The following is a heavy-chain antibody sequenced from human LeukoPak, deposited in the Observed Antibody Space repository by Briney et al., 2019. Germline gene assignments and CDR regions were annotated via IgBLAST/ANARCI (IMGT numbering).Heavy chain of an antibody. J-gene: IGHJ4*02. V-gene: IGHV4-4*02. D-gene: IGHD4-17*01. CDR3: ARASHDYGDYSHFDY. CDR2: IYHSGST. CDR1: GGSISSRNW. Sequence: PSETLSLTCAVSGGSISSRNWWSWVRQPPGKGLEWIGGIYHSGSTNYNPSLKTRVTISVDKSKNQFSLKLSSVTAADTAVYYCARASHDYGDYSHFDYWGQGTLVTVSS.